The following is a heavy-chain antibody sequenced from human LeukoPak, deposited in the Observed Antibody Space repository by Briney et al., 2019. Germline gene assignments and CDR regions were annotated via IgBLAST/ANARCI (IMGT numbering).Heavy chain of an antibody. V-gene: IGHV1-18*01. CDR1: GYTFTSYG. CDR3: AREVMLYYYDSSGYSPFDAFDI. J-gene: IGHJ3*02. D-gene: IGHD3-22*01. Sequence: ASVKVSCKASGYTFTSYGISWVRQAPGQGLEWMGWISGYNGNTNYAQKLQGRVTMTTDTSTSTAYMELRSLRSDDTAVYYCAREVMLYYYDSSGYSPFDAFDIWGQGTMVTVSS. CDR2: ISGYNGNT.